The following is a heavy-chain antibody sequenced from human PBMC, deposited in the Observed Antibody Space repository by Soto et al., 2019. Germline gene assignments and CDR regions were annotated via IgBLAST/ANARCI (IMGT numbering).Heavy chain of an antibody. CDR2: ISLYSDGT. Sequence: ASVKVSCKTSGYTFSNYGITWVRQAPGQPLEWLGWISLYSDGTNYAQKFQGRVPMTTDTSTTTAYMELRSLRSDDTAVYYCARVVPGAEAWFGPWGQGTLVTVSS. J-gene: IGHJ5*02. D-gene: IGHD2-2*01. CDR1: GYTFSNYG. CDR3: ARVVPGAEAWFGP. V-gene: IGHV1-18*01.